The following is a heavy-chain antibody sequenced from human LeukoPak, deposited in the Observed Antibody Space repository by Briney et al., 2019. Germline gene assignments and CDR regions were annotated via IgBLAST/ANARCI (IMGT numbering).Heavy chain of an antibody. J-gene: IGHJ4*02. CDR2: IIAIFGTP. D-gene: IGHD3-3*01. CDR3: ARLNSIFGNKQAFDY. Sequence: ASVTVSCKASGGTFSSYAISWVRQAPGQGLEWMGGIIAIFGTPNYAQKFQGRVTITTDESRSTAYMELSSLRSEDTAVYYCARLNSIFGNKQAFDYWGQGTLVTVSS. V-gene: IGHV1-69*05. CDR1: GGTFSSYA.